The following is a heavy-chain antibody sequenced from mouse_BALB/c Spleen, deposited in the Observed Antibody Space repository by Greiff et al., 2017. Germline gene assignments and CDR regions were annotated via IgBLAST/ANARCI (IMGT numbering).Heavy chain of an antibody. CDR2: ISYDGSN. V-gene: IGHV3-6*02. D-gene: IGHD2-1*01. CDR1: GYSITSGYY. J-gene: IGHJ4*01. CDR3: AREGYGNYLYYAMDY. Sequence: DVQLQESGPGLVKPSQSLSLTCSVTGYSITSGYYWNWIRQFPGNKLEWMGYISYDGSNNYNPSLKNRISITRDTSKNQFFLKLNSVTTEDTATYYCAREGYGNYLYYAMDYWGQGTSVTVSS.